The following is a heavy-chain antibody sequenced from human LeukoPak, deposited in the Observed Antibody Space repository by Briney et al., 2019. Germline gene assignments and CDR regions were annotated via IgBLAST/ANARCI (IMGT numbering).Heavy chain of an antibody. CDR2: ISSSGSTI. CDR3: ARDVSDENGSSSRIHLDY. J-gene: IGHJ4*02. CDR1: GFTFSSYE. V-gene: IGHV3-48*03. D-gene: IGHD6-6*01. Sequence: GGSLRLSCAASGFTFSSYEMNWVRQAPGKGLEWVSYISSSGSTIYYADSVKGRFTISRDNAKNSLYLQMNSLRAEDTAVYYCARDVSDENGSSSRIHLDYWGQGTLVTVSS.